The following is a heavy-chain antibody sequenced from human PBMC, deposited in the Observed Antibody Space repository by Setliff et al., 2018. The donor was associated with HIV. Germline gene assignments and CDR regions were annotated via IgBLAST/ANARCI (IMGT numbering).Heavy chain of an antibody. J-gene: IGHJ4*02. D-gene: IGHD5-12*01. CDR3: ARGIVWGSAYVYYFDS. Sequence: GASVKVSCKASGYTFTSYAMHWVRQAPGQSLEWMGWINAGNGNIRYSQKFQGRVTITADESMSTAYMELSGLRSEDTAVYYCARGIVWGSAYVYYFDSWGQGTLVTVSS. V-gene: IGHV1-3*01. CDR2: INAGNGNI. CDR1: GYTFTSYA.